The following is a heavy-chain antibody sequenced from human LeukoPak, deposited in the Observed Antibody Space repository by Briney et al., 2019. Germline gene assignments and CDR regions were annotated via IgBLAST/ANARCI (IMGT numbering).Heavy chain of an antibody. J-gene: IGHJ6*02. V-gene: IGHV4-30-4*01. Sequence: SETLSLTCAVYGGSFSGYYWSWIRQPPGKGLEWIGYIYYSGSTYYNPSLKSRVTISVDTSKNQFSLKLSSVTAADTAVYYCARRDPEAGYGMDVWGQGTTITVSS. CDR2: IYYSGST. CDR3: ARRDPEAGYGMDV. CDR1: GGSFSGYY. D-gene: IGHD2-21*02.